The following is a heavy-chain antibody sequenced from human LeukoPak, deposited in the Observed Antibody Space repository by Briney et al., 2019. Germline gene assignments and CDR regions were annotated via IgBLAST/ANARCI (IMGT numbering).Heavy chain of an antibody. CDR1: GGSISSSSYY. V-gene: IGHV4-39*07. Sequence: SATLNLTCTVSGGSISSSSYYWVWIRQPPGKGLEWIGSIYYSGRTYYSQSLKSRVTISVDTSKDQFSLRLSSVAAADTTVYYCAKYDSSGYYYYWGQGTLVTVSS. D-gene: IGHD3-22*01. CDR2: IYYSGRT. J-gene: IGHJ4*02. CDR3: AKYDSSGYYYY.